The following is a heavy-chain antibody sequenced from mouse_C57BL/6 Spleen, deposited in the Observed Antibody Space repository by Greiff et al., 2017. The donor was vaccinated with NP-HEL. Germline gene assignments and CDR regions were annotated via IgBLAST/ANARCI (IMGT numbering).Heavy chain of an antibody. V-gene: IGHV5-9*01. D-gene: IGHD2-4*01. Sequence: EVKLQESGGGLVKPGGSLKLSCAASGFTFSSYTMSWVRQTPEKRLEWVATISGGGGNTYYPDSVKGRFTISRDNAKNTLYLQMSSLRSEDTALYYCARPGYDYDEGYFDVWGTGTTVTVSS. CDR3: ARPGYDYDEGYFDV. J-gene: IGHJ1*03. CDR1: GFTFSSYT. CDR2: ISGGGGNT.